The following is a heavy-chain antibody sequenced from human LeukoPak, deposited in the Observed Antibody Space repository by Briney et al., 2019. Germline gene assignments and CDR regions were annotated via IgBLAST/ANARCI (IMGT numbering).Heavy chain of an antibody. D-gene: IGHD3-10*01. CDR1: GLTVSSSY. Sequence: GGSLRLSCAASGLTVSSSYMSWVRQAPGKGLEWVSIIYNDGSTYYADSMKGRFTISRDNSKNTLYLQVNSLRAEDTAMYYCARAVYYSNYLGYWGQGTLVTVSS. CDR2: IYNDGST. J-gene: IGHJ4*01. V-gene: IGHV3-53*01. CDR3: ARAVYYSNYLGY.